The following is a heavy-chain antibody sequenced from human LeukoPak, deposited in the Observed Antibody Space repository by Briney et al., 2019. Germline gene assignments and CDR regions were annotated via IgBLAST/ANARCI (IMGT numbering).Heavy chain of an antibody. CDR2: TYYRSRWYN. CDR3: VRGAQHYDVLTGSYFFFMDV. CDR1: GDSVSSDTAT. V-gene: IGHV6-1*01. J-gene: IGHJ6*02. Sequence: PSQTLSLTCVISGDSVSSDTATWTWIRQTPSRGLEWLGRTYYRSRWYNDYAPSLKGRISIKPVTSKNQFSLQMNSVIPEDTAVYYCVRGAQHYDVLTGSYFFFMDVWGQGTTVTVSS. D-gene: IGHD3-9*01.